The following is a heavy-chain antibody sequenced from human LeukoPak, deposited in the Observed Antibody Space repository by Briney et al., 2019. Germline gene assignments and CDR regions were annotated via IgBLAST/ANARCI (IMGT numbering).Heavy chain of an antibody. D-gene: IGHD2-2*01. CDR3: ARDAGWGYYAR. CDR1: GFTISISW. V-gene: IGHV3-7*01. CDR2: RDKHGNGK. Sequence: AGSLRLSCMASGFTISISWYTWVRKGPGQGQGRVANRDKHGNGKYYVDSVKGRCAVSRVDASNSEFLQMDSLRAEDTSVYCWARDAGWGYYARCGQGWPVSVSS. J-gene: IGHJ4*02.